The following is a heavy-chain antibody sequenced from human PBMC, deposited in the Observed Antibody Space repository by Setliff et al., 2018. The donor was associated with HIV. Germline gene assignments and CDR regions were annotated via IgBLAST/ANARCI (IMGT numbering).Heavy chain of an antibody. Sequence: PSETLSLTCTVSGGSISSSAYYWGWIRQPPGKGLEFIGSIYYSGNTYYNPSLESRVAISVDTSKNQVSLKLRSVTAADTAFYYCARDYFGSLDYWGQGTLVTVSS. CDR1: GGSISSSAYY. CDR2: IYYSGNT. V-gene: IGHV4-39*02. J-gene: IGHJ4*02. D-gene: IGHD3-10*01. CDR3: ARDYFGSLDY.